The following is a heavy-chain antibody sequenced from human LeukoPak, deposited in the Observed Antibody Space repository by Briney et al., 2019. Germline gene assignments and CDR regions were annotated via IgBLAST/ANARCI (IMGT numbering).Heavy chain of an antibody. V-gene: IGHV4-31*03. CDR3: AGWGKNGYASGYFDY. CDR1: GDSISSGGNY. J-gene: IGHJ4*02. D-gene: IGHD5-12*01. CDR2: IYYSGST. Sequence: SETLSLTCTVSGDSISSGGNYWSWLRQHPGKGLEWIGYIYYSGSTYYNPSLKSRLTISVDQSKNQFSLKLTSVTAADTAVYYWAGWGKNGYASGYFDYWGQGTLVTVSS.